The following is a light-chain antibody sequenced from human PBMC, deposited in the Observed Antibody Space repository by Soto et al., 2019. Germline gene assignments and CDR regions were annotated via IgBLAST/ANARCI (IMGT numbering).Light chain of an antibody. CDR2: KAS. J-gene: IGKJ1*01. V-gene: IGKV1-5*03. CDR3: QQYNNYPWT. CDR1: QSISTW. Sequence: DIQMTQYPSTLSASVGDRVTITCRASQSISTWLAWYQQKPGKAPNLLISKASSLESGVPSRFIGSGSGTEFTLTISSLQPDDFATYYCQQYNNYPWTFGQGTKVDIK.